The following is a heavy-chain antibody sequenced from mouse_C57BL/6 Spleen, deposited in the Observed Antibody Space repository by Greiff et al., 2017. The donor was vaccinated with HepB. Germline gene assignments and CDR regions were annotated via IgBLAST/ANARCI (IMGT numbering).Heavy chain of an antibody. CDR1: GYTFTSYW. CDR3: ATVGGEDYFDY. V-gene: IGHV1-59*01. CDR2: IDPSDSYT. J-gene: IGHJ2*01. D-gene: IGHD1-1*01. Sequence: VQLQQPGAELVRPGTSVKLSCKASGYTFTSYWMHWVKQRPGQGLEWIGVIDPSDSYTNYNQKFKGKATLTVDTSSSTAYMQLSSLTSEDSAVYYCATVGGEDYFDYWGEGTTRTVSS.